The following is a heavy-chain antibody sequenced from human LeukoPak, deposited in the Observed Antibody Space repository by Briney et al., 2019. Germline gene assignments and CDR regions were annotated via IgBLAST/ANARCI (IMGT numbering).Heavy chain of an antibody. J-gene: IGHJ4*02. CDR3: AALPLRQQPEDY. Sequence: GGSLRLSCAASGFTFTSYAMSWVRQAPGKGLEWVSALSGSGVTTYYADSVKGRFTISRDTSKNTLYLEMNSLRAEDTAVYYCAALPLRQQPEDYWGQGTLVTVSS. CDR1: GFTFTSYA. D-gene: IGHD6-13*01. V-gene: IGHV3-23*01. CDR2: LSGSGVTT.